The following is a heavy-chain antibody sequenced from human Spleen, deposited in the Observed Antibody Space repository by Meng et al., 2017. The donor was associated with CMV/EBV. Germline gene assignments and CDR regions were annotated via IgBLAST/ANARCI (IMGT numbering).Heavy chain of an antibody. Sequence: GGSLRLSCAASGFTFSRTAMTWVRQAPGKGLEWVSGISGTGNSAYYADSVKGRFTISRDNAKNSLYLQMNSLRAEDTAVYYCASRDRYSLGNWGQGTLVTVSS. V-gene: IGHV3-23*01. CDR3: ASRDRYSLGN. J-gene: IGHJ4*02. CDR1: GFTFSRTA. D-gene: IGHD5-18*01. CDR2: ISGTGNSA.